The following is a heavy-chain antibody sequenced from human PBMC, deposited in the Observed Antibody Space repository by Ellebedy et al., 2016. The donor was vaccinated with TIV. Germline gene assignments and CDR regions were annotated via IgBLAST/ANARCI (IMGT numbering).Heavy chain of an antibody. CDR1: GYTFGSYG. D-gene: IGHD6-25*01. V-gene: IGHV1-18*04. CDR2: VGAYRDT. CDR3: ARDTGRIAAAGLDF. J-gene: IGHJ4*02. Sequence: ASVKVSCKASGYTFGSYGMSWVRQAPGQGLEWMGWVGAYRDTRFAQKFQGRVTMTRDPSTRTVYMELTSLRSEDTAMYYCARDTGRIAAAGLDFWGQGTLVTVSS.